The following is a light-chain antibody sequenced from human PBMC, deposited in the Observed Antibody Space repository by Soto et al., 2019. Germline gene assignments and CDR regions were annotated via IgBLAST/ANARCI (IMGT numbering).Light chain of an antibody. J-gene: IGKJ1*01. CDR1: QSIGLA. V-gene: IGKV3-11*01. Sequence: ELVLTQAPATLSLSPGERATLSCRASQSIGLAIAWYQHKPGQAPRLLIFDASQRATGIPARFRGSGSGTDFTLSISSLEPEDFAVYYCQQRTDRPPWTFGQGTKVESK. CDR3: QQRTDRPPWT. CDR2: DAS.